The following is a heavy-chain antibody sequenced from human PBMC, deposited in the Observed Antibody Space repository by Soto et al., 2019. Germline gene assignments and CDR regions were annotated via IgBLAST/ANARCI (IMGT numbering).Heavy chain of an antibody. CDR2: IYYSGST. D-gene: IGHD4-17*01. CDR1: SGSIINYY. Sequence: QVQLQESGPGLVKPSETLSLTGTVSSGSIINYYWSWIRQPPGKGLEWICFIYYSGSTNYNSFLKSRVTVSVYMSRQQLSLKLTSVTAADTDVYYCMSRLTLATTTGDAFELWGQGTMVTVSS. CDR3: MSRLTLATTTGDAFEL. J-gene: IGHJ3*01. V-gene: IGHV4-59*01.